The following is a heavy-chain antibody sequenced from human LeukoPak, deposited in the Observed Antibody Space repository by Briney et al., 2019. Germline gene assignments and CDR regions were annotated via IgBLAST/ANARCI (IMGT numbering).Heavy chain of an antibody. CDR3: ARGAKIFGVVIAVDY. J-gene: IGHJ4*02. D-gene: IGHD3-3*01. Sequence: PGGSLRLSCAASGFTFSSYWMSWVRQAPGKGLEWVANIKQNGSEKYYVDSVKGRFTISRDNAKNSWYLQIHSLRAEDTAVYYCARGAKIFGVVIAVDYWGQGTLVTVSS. V-gene: IGHV3-7*05. CDR2: IKQNGSEK. CDR1: GFTFSSYW.